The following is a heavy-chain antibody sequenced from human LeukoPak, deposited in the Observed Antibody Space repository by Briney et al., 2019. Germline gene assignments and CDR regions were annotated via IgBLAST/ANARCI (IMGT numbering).Heavy chain of an antibody. V-gene: IGHV3-23*01. CDR1: GFTFSSYA. D-gene: IGHD3-10*01. J-gene: IGHJ4*02. CDR2: ISGSGGST. Sequence: GGSLRLSCAASGFTFSSYAMSWVRQAPGKGLEWVSAISGSGGSTYYADSVKGRFTISRDNSKNTLYPQMNSLRAEDTAVYYCARAHYGSGSYSDYWGQGTLVTVSS. CDR3: ARAHYGSGSYSDY.